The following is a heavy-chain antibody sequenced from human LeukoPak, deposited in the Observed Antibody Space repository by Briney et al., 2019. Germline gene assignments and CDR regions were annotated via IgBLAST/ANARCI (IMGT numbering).Heavy chain of an antibody. D-gene: IGHD5-24*01. Sequence: PGGSLRLSCAASGFTFSNSWMTWVRQAPGKGLEWVANIKQDGSEKYYVDSVKGQFTISRDNAKNSLYLQMNSLRAEDTAVYYCARERDGYLDYWGQGTLVTVSS. J-gene: IGHJ4*02. CDR3: ARERDGYLDY. CDR2: IKQDGSEK. CDR1: GFTFSNSW. V-gene: IGHV3-7*01.